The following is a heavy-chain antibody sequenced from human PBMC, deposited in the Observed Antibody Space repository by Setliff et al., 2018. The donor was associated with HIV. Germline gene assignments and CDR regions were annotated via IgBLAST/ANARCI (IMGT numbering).Heavy chain of an antibody. D-gene: IGHD3-22*01. V-gene: IGHV4-59*08. Sequence: SETLSLTCTVSGGSISSYYWSWIRQPPGKGLEWIGYIYYSGSTNYNPSLKSRVTILVDTSENQFSLKLSSVTAADTAVYYCARHSRYYDSSGYYYDLGGTFDYWGQGTLVTVSS. CDR2: IYYSGST. CDR1: GGSISSYY. J-gene: IGHJ4*02. CDR3: ARHSRYYDSSGYYYDLGGTFDY.